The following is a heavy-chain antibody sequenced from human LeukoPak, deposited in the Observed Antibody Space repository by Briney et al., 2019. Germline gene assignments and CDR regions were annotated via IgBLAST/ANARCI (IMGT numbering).Heavy chain of an antibody. D-gene: IGHD3-22*01. V-gene: IGHV1-69*05. Sequence: ASVKVSCKASGGTFSSYAISWVRQAPGQGLEWMGGIIPIFGTANYAQKLQGRVTITTDQSTSTAYMELSSLRSEDTAVYYCARGYYGSSGYYYYYYYMDVWGKGPTVTVSS. CDR1: GGTFSSYA. CDR3: ARGYYGSSGYYYYYYYMDV. CDR2: IIPIFGTA. J-gene: IGHJ6*03.